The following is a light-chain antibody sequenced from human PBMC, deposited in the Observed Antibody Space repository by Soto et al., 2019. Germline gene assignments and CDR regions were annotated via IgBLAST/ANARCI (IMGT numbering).Light chain of an antibody. Sequence: QSVLTQPPSASGTPGQRVTISCSGGSSNIGSNTVNWYQHLPETAPKLLIYINNQRPSGVPDRFSGSKSGTSASLAISGLQSEDEADYYCAAWDDSVNGYVFGAGTKVTVL. CDR3: AAWDDSVNGYV. J-gene: IGLJ1*01. CDR2: INN. V-gene: IGLV1-44*01. CDR1: SSNIGSNT.